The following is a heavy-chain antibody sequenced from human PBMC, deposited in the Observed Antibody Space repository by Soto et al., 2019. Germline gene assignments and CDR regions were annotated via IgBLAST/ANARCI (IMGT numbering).Heavy chain of an antibody. CDR3: SISNTWEYSVTPYYIDS. J-gene: IGHJ4*02. D-gene: IGHD4-4*01. CDR1: RYTFISYD. Sequence: QVQLVQSGAEVKKPGASVKVSCKASRYTFISYDSNWVRQAAGQGLDWMGWMNHKSANTGYAQNFQGRVTMTRNTSISTAYMELSRLSSEATEASSISISNTWEYSVTPYYIDSWGQGTPVIVS. CDR2: MNHKSANT. V-gene: IGHV1-8*01.